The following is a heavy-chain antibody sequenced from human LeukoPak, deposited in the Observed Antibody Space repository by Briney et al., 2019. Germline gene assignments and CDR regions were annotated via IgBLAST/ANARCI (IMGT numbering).Heavy chain of an antibody. CDR1: GFVFSNYG. V-gene: IGHV3-30*03. Sequence: GMSLRLSCAASGFVFSNYGMHWVRQAPGKGLEWVAAISYHGYTQYYADSVKGQFTISRDNSKNTLYLQMNSLTEEDTAVYYCARWDSGRYTSNYYFDYWGQGALVTVSS. D-gene: IGHD1-26*01. CDR2: ISYHGYTQ. CDR3: ARWDSGRYTSNYYFDY. J-gene: IGHJ4*02.